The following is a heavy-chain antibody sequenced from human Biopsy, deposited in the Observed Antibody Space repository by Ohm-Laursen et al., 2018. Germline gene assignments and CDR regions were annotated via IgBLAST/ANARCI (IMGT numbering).Heavy chain of an antibody. CDR2: IYPGDSDT. V-gene: IGHV5-51*01. Sequence: WESLKISCKGSGYSFTNYWIGWVRQMPGKGLEWMGLIYPGDSDTRYSPSFQGQVTTSVDKSISTAYVQWNSLKASDTAMYYCAKHGGLGDFWSGYPLAAFDIWGQGTMVTVSS. CDR3: AKHGGLGDFWSGYPLAAFDI. J-gene: IGHJ3*02. CDR1: GYSFTNYW. D-gene: IGHD3-3*01.